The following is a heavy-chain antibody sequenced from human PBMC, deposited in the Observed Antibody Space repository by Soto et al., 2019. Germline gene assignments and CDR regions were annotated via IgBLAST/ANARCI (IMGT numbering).Heavy chain of an antibody. Sequence: ASVKVSCKASGFTFTSSAVQWVRQARGQGLEWMGIINPSGGSTSYGQKFQGRVTMTRDTSTSTVYMELSSLRSEDTAVYYCARVPYCSGGSCPNWFDPWGQGTLVTVSS. J-gene: IGHJ5*02. CDR3: ARVPYCSGGSCPNWFDP. CDR1: GFTFTSSA. D-gene: IGHD2-15*01. V-gene: IGHV1-46*01. CDR2: INPSGGST.